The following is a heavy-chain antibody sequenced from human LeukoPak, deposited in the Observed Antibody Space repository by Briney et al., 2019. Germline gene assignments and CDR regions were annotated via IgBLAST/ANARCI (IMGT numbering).Heavy chain of an antibody. Sequence: PGGSLRLSCVASGFALSKDWMHWVRQVPGEGLEWVSRISTDGRTTGYAAAVKGRFTISRDNAKNTLFLEMNNLKVEDTAVYYCASFGQQWLESYWGLGTLVTVSS. CDR1: GFALSKDW. J-gene: IGHJ4*02. V-gene: IGHV3-74*01. CDR2: ISTDGRTT. CDR3: ASFGQQWLESY. D-gene: IGHD6-19*01.